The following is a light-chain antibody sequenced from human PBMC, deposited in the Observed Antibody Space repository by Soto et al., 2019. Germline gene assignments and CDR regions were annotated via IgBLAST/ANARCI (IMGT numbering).Light chain of an antibody. V-gene: IGLV1-51*02. CDR3: RTLDYRPGAGV. CDR1: SSNIGNNY. Sequence: QSVLTQPPSVSAAPGQKVTISCSGSSSNIGNNYVSWYQQLPGTAPKLLIYENNKRPSGIPDRFSGSKSGTSATLGINGLPTWDGGHYYLRTLDYRPGAGVFGGGTKVTVL. J-gene: IGLJ3*02. CDR2: ENN.